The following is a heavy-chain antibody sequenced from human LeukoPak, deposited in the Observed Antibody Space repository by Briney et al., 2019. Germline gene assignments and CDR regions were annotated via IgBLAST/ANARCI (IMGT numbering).Heavy chain of an antibody. J-gene: IGHJ3*02. V-gene: IGHV3-7*01. D-gene: IGHD3-10*01. Sequence: RGSLRLSCAASGFTFDDYGMSWVRQAPGKGLEWVANIKQDGSEKYYVDSVKGRFTISRDNAKNSLYLQMNSLRAEDTAVYYCASLIAGITIVRGGIGDAFDIWGQGTMVTVSS. CDR3: ASLIAGITIVRGGIGDAFDI. CDR2: IKQDGSEK. CDR1: GFTFDDYG.